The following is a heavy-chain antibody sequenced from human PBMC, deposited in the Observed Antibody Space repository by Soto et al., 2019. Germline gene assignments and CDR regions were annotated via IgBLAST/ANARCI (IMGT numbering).Heavy chain of an antibody. V-gene: IGHV1-2*04. J-gene: IGHJ4*02. Sequence: ASVKVSCKASGYTFTGYYMHWVRQAPGQGLEWMGWINPNSGGTNYAQKFQGWVTMTGDTSISTAYMELSRLRSDDTAVYYCARGTSPTAAGEHIDYWGQGTLVT. CDR1: GYTFTGYY. CDR2: INPNSGGT. CDR3: ARGTSPTAAGEHIDY. D-gene: IGHD6-13*01.